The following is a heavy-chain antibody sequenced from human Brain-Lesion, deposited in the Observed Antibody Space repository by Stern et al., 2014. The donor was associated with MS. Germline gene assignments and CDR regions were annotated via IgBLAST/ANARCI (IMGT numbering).Heavy chain of an antibody. Sequence: MQLVESGSGLVKPSQTLSLTCSVSGYSITRAAFSWTWIRQAPGQGLEWIGYMYYGGSTLYNPSLRRRVNTSVSTSKNPYSMTLNSVTAADTAVYYCARGRSRVHPPLDPWGQGTLVTVSS. V-gene: IGHV4-30-2*01. J-gene: IGHJ5*02. CDR3: ARGRSRVHPPLDP. D-gene: IGHD2-2*01. CDR2: MYYGGST. CDR1: GYSITRAAFS.